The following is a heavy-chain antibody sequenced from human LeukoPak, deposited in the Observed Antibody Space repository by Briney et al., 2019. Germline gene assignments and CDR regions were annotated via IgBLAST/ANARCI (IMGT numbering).Heavy chain of an antibody. D-gene: IGHD3-22*01. CDR3: ACPHYYDSSGYSTDAFDI. Sequence: ASVKVSCTASGYTFTGYYMHWVRQAPGQGLEWMGWINPNSGGTNYAQKFQGRVTMTRDTSISTAYMELSRLRSDDTAVYYCACPHYYDSSGYSTDAFDIWGQGTMVTVSS. J-gene: IGHJ3*02. CDR1: GYTFTGYY. CDR2: INPNSGGT. V-gene: IGHV1-2*02.